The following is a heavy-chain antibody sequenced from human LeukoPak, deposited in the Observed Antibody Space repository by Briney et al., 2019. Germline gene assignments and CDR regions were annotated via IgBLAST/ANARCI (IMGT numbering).Heavy chain of an antibody. D-gene: IGHD6-13*01. CDR2: IYHSGST. V-gene: IGHV4-38-2*02. CDR1: GYSISSGYY. Sequence: PSETLSLTCTVSGYSISSGYYWGWIRQPPGKGLEWIGSIYHSGSTYYNPSLKSRVTISVDTSKNQFSLKLSSVTAADTAVYYCARVGIRRVFDIWGQGTMVTVSS. CDR3: ARVGIRRVFDI. J-gene: IGHJ3*02.